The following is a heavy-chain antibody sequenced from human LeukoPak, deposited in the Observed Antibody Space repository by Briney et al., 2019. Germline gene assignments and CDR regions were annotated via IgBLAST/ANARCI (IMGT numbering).Heavy chain of an antibody. CDR3: ATDVETGS. Sequence: ASVKVSCKASGYTFNDDYIYWLRQAPGQGPEYMGWINPKSGDSRFVEKFQGRVTLTRDTSIRTTYLELKRLRCDDTAVYYCATDVETGSWGQATLVTVSS. CDR2: INPKSGDS. J-gene: IGHJ5*02. CDR1: GYTFNDDY. D-gene: IGHD2-21*02. V-gene: IGHV1-2*02.